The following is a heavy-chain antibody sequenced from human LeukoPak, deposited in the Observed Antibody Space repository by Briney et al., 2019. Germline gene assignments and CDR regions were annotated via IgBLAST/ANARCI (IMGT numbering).Heavy chain of an antibody. Sequence: GGSLRLSCAASGFTFSSYAMSWVRQAPGKGLEWVSAISGSGGSPYYADSVKGRFTIYRDNSKNTLYLQMNSLRAEDTAVYYCAKPVGYCSGGSCYSVDYWGQGTLVTVSS. J-gene: IGHJ4*02. D-gene: IGHD2-15*01. CDR1: GFTFSSYA. V-gene: IGHV3-23*01. CDR2: ISGSGGSP. CDR3: AKPVGYCSGGSCYSVDY.